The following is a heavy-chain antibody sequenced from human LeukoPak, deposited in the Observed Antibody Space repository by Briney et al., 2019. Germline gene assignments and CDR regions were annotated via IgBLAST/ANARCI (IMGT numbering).Heavy chain of an antibody. CDR3: ATDKYYASSGYSEKFDY. J-gene: IGHJ4*02. D-gene: IGHD3-22*01. V-gene: IGHV3-21*01. CDR2: ISSSSSFT. CDR1: GFTFSSYS. Sequence: GGSLRLSCAASGFTFSSYSMNWVRQAPGKGLEWVSSISSSSSFTYYADSVKGRFTISRDNSKKSLYLQMTSLRAEDTAVYYCATDKYYASSGYSEKFDYWGQGTLVTVSS.